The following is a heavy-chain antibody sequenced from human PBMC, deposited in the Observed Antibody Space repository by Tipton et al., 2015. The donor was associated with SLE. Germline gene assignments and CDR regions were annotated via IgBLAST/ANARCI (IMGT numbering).Heavy chain of an antibody. CDR2: IYYSGST. V-gene: IGHV4-39*07. J-gene: IGHJ5*02. D-gene: IGHD6-19*01. Sequence: GLVKPSETLSLTCTVSGGSISSSSYYWGWIRQPPGKGLEWIGSIYYSGSTYYNPSLKSRVTISVDTSKNQFSLKLSSVTAADTAVYYCARGLLIAVAGRNLFDPWGQVTLVTDSS. CDR3: ARGLLIAVAGRNLFDP. CDR1: GGSISSSSYY.